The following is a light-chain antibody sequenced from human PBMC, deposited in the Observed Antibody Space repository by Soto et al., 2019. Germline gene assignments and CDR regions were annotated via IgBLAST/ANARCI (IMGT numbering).Light chain of an antibody. CDR1: QSVSTY. J-gene: IGKJ4*02. V-gene: IGKV3-11*01. Sequence: IVLTHSPATLCFSPGERATLSCRASQSVSTYLAWYQQKPGQAPRLLIYDASNRATGIPTRFSGSGSGTDFTLTISRLEPEDFAVYFCQQRSSWPLTFGGGTKVDIK. CDR2: DAS. CDR3: QQRSSWPLT.